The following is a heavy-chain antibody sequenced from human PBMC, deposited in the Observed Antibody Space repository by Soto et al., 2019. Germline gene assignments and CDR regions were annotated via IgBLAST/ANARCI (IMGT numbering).Heavy chain of an antibody. CDR3: AKDYFSTGYYYGFDY. V-gene: IGHV3-23*01. J-gene: IGHJ4*02. CDR2: ISGSGGST. D-gene: IGHD3-22*01. CDR1: GFTFSSYA. Sequence: GGSLRLSCAASGFTFSSYAMSWVRQAPGKGLEWVSAISGSGGSTYYADSVKGRFTISRDNSKNTLYLQMNSLRAEDTAVYYCAKDYFSTGYYYGFDYWGQGTLVTVSS.